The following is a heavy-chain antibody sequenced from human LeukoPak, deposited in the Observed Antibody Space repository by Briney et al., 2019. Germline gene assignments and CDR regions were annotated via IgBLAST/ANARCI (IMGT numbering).Heavy chain of an antibody. D-gene: IGHD6-13*01. V-gene: IGHV3-66*02. J-gene: IGHJ4*02. Sequence: GGSLRLSCAAPGFTVSSNYMTWVRQAPGKRLEWVSIIYSGGSTYYAESVKGRFTISRDNSKNTLYLQMNSLRAEDTAVYYCASRGASSSWNYFDYWGQGTLVTVSS. CDR2: IYSGGST. CDR1: GFTVSSNY. CDR3: ASRGASSSWNYFDY.